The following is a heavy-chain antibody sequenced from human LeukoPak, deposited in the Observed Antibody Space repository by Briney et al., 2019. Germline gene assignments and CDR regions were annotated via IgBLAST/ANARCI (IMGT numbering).Heavy chain of an antibody. D-gene: IGHD6-13*01. CDR2: IYYRSKWYN. Sequence: SQTLSLTCAISGDSVSSNSAAWNWIRQSPSRGLEWLGRIYYRSKWYNDYAVSVKSRITINPDTSKNQFSLQLNSVTPEDTAVYYCARHLKLYSSSWSLPQDPWGQGTLVTVSS. J-gene: IGHJ5*02. CDR3: ARHLKLYSSSWSLPQDP. CDR1: GDSVSSNSAA. V-gene: IGHV6-1*01.